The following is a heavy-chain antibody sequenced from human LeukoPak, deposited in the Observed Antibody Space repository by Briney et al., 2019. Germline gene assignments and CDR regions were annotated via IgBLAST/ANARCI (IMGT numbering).Heavy chain of an antibody. CDR1: GFTFSSYW. J-gene: IGHJ4*02. V-gene: IGHV3-74*01. CDR3: TTSEYSFDY. D-gene: IGHD3-10*01. CDR2: INSDGSST. Sequence: GGSLRLSCEASGFTFSSYWMHWVRQAPGKGLVWVSRINSDGSSTSYADSVKGRFTLSRDNAKNTMYLQMNSLRAEDTAIYYCTTSEYSFDYWGQGTLVTVSS.